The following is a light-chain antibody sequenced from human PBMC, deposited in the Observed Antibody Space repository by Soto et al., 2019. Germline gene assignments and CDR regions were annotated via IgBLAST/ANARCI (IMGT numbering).Light chain of an antibody. J-gene: IGLJ2*01. Sequence: QSALTQPPSVSGSPGHSVTISCTGTSEVGSYSRVSWYQQSPGTSPKLLIYDVTKRPLGVSDRFSGSKSGYTASLTISGLQTEDEADYYCGLYTLSDTVILGGGTKLTVL. V-gene: IGLV2-18*01. CDR1: SEVGSYSR. CDR2: DVT. CDR3: GLYTLSDTVI.